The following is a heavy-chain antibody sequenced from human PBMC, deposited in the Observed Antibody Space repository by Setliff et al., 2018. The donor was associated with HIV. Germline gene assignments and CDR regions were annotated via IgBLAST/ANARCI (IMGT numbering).Heavy chain of an antibody. V-gene: IGHV4-39*07. CDR2: IYYTGNT. J-gene: IGHJ3*01. CDR3: ARDDSIVLVPAIMRGDGFDF. Sequence: PSETLSLTCTVSGGSVGSSSYYWAWTRQPPGKGLEWIGSIYYTGNTKYNPSLESRVTFSIDTSENQFSLRLASVTAADTAIYYCARDDSIVLVPAIMRGDGFDFWGQGRMVTVSS. CDR1: GGSVGSSSYY. D-gene: IGHD2-2*01.